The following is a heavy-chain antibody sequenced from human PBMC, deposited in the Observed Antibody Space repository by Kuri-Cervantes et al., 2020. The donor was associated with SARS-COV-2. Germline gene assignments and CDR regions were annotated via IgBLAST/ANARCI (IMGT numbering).Heavy chain of an antibody. D-gene: IGHD2-21*01. CDR3: AKDRVGVQDF. J-gene: IGHJ4*02. CDR2: ISHDGKNK. Sequence: GGSLRLSCAASGFNFSRTDMHWVRQAPGKGLEWVALISHDGKNKKCMASGKGRFTISRDNSQNTLYLHMKSLRSEDTAMYYCAKDRVGVQDFWGQGTLVTVSS. V-gene: IGHV3-30*18. CDR1: GFNFSRTD.